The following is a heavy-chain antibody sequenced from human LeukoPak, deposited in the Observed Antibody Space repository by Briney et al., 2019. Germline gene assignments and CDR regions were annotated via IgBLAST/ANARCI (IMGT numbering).Heavy chain of an antibody. V-gene: IGHV4-59*01. CDR1: SGSIIGYY. CDR3: ARDRAAGTLDF. Sequence: SETLSLTCTVSSGSIIGYYWAWIRQPPGKGLEWIGYIQYSGTAEYNPSLASRATISVDTAKDQFSLNLRSVTAADTAVYYCARDRAAGTLDFWGQGTLVTVSS. J-gene: IGHJ4*02. D-gene: IGHD6-13*01. CDR2: IQYSGTA.